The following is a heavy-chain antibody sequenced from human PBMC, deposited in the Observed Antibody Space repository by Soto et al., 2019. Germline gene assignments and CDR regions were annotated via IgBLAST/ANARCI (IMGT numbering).Heavy chain of an antibody. CDR3: VHLARFSFHX. J-gene: IGHJ5*02. Sequence: GGSLRLSCAASGCTFSSCWMHWVRPAPGTGLVWVSHISRDGSRTIYAYSVKGRFTISRENAKNPLYLKMNSLRAEDTAVYYCVHLARFSFHXWGQGTLVPVSX. D-gene: IGHD2-8*01. CDR2: ISRDGSRT. V-gene: IGHV3-74*01. CDR1: GCTFSSCW.